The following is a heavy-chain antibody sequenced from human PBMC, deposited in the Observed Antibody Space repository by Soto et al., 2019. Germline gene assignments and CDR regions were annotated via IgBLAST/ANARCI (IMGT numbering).Heavy chain of an antibody. CDR1: GYTFTSYG. Sequence: QVQLVQSGAEVKKPGASVKVSCKASGYTFTSYGISWVRQAPGQGLEWMGWISAYNGNTNYAQKLQGRVTMTTDTSASTAYMELRSLRSDDTAVYYCAREGTVTTYYYYCGMDVWGQGTTVTVSS. V-gene: IGHV1-18*01. D-gene: IGHD4-17*01. J-gene: IGHJ6*02. CDR2: ISAYNGNT. CDR3: AREGTVTTYYYYCGMDV.